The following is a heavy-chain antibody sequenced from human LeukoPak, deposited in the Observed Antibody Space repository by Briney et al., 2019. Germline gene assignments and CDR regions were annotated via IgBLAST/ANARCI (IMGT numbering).Heavy chain of an antibody. Sequence: ASVKVSCKASGYTFTGYYMHWVRQAPGQGLEWMGWINPNSGGTNYAQKFQGRVTMTRDTSISTAYMELSRLRSDDTAVYYCARDCPELLWFGESVFDYWGQGTLVTVSS. CDR1: GYTFTGYY. V-gene: IGHV1-2*02. D-gene: IGHD3-10*01. CDR3: ARDCPELLWFGESVFDY. J-gene: IGHJ4*02. CDR2: INPNSGGT.